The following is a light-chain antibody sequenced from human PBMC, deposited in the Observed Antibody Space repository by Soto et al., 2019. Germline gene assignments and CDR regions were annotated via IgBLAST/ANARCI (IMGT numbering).Light chain of an antibody. J-gene: IGKJ2*01. CDR3: QQYGSSPPYT. V-gene: IGKV3-20*01. CDR2: GAS. CDR1: QSVSSSY. Sequence: IVLTQSPGTLSLSPGERATLSCRASQSVSSSYLAWYQQKPGQAPRLLIYGASSRATGIPDSFSGSGSGTDFTLTISRLEPEDFAVYYCQQYGSSPPYTVGQGTKLEIK.